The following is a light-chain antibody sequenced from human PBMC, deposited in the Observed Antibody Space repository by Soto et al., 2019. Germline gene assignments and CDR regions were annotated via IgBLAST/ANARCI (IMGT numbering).Light chain of an antibody. CDR3: LQYHSYPWT. CDR2: AAS. V-gene: IGKV1-17*01. J-gene: IGKJ1*01. Sequence: DIRMTQSPSSLSASIGDRVTITCRASQGISNDLGWYQQKPGLAPKRLISAASTLQSGVPSRFRGSGSGTEFSLTISGLQTEDIATYYCLQYHSYPWTFGQGTKVEIQ. CDR1: QGISND.